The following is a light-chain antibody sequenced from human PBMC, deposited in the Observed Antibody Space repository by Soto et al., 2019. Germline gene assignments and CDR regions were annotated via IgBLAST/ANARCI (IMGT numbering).Light chain of an antibody. J-gene: IGLJ3*02. V-gene: IGLV2-11*01. CDR3: CSYAGSHWV. CDR2: DVS. Sequence: QSALTQPRSVSGSPGQSVTISCTGTSSDVGGYNYVSWYQQHPDKAPKLMIYDVSKRPSGVPDRFSGSKSGNTASLTISGLQAEDEADYYCCSYAGSHWVFGGGTKLTVL. CDR1: SSDVGGYNY.